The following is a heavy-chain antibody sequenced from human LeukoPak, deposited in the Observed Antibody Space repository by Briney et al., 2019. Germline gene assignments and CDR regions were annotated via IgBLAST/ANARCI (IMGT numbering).Heavy chain of an antibody. J-gene: IGHJ5*02. CDR1: GFTFSSYA. D-gene: IGHD3-16*02. V-gene: IGHV3-23*01. CDR3: AKGTLYPNWFDP. Sequence: GGFLRLSCAASGFTFSSYAMSWVRQAPGKGLEWVSAISGSGGSTYYAASVKGRFTISRDHSKNPLYLQMNSLRAEDTAVYYCAKGTLYPNWFDPWGQGTLVTVSS. CDR2: ISGSGGST.